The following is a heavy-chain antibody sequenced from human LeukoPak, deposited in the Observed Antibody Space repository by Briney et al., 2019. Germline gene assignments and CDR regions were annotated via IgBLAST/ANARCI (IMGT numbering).Heavy chain of an antibody. CDR3: ARDSLNWNRGDY. CDR2: ISAYNGNT. D-gene: IGHD1-20*01. J-gene: IGHJ4*02. V-gene: IGHV1-18*01. CDR1: GYTFTSYG. Sequence: ASVKVSCKASGYTFTSYGMIWVRQAPGQGLEWMGWISAYNGNTNYAQKLQGRVTMTTDTSTSTAYMELRSLRSDDTAVYYCARDSLNWNRGDYWGQGSLVTVSS.